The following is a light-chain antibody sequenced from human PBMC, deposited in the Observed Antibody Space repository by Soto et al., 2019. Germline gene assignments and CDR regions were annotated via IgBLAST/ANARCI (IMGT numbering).Light chain of an antibody. Sequence: DIQMTQSPSTLSASVGDRVTITCRASESISNWLAWFQQKPGKAPKLLIHKTSTLESGVPSRFSGSGSGTDFTLTISSLQPDDFETYFCQQYSTYWSFGQGTKVEIK. J-gene: IGKJ1*01. V-gene: IGKV1-5*03. CDR1: ESISNW. CDR2: KTS. CDR3: QQYSTYWS.